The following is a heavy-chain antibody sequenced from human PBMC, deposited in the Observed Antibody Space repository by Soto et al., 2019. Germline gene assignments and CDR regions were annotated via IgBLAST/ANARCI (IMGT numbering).Heavy chain of an antibody. V-gene: IGHV1-69*02. CDR1: GGTFSSYT. CDR3: ASWDSGYDNFDY. Sequence: SVKVSCKASGGTFSSYTISWLRQAPGQGLEWMGRIIPILGIANYAQKFQGRVTITADKSTSTAYMELSSLRSEDAAVYYCASWDSGYDNFDYWGQGTLVTVSS. CDR2: IIPILGIA. D-gene: IGHD5-12*01. J-gene: IGHJ4*02.